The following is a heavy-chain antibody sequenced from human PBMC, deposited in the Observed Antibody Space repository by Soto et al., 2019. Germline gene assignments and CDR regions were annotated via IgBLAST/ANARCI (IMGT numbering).Heavy chain of an antibody. CDR2: SIPIFGTA. J-gene: IGHJ6*02. CDR1: GGTFSSYA. CDR3: ARERVQSSSPYYGMDV. D-gene: IGHD6-6*01. Sequence: QVQLVQSGAEVKKPGSSVKVSCKASGGTFSSYAISWVRQAPGQGLEWMGGSIPIFGTANYAQKFQGRVTITADESTSTAYMELSSLRSEDTAVYYCARERVQSSSPYYGMDVWGQGTTVTVSS. V-gene: IGHV1-69*01.